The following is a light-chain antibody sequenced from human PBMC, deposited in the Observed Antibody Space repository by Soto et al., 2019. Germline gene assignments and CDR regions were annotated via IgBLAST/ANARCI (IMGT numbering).Light chain of an antibody. CDR1: QSVSSTY. Sequence: EIVLTQSPGTLSLSPGERATLSCRASQSVSSTYLAWYQQKPGQAPRLLIYGASSRATGIPERFSGSGSGTDFTLTISRLEAEDFALYYLQQYSTSPPVTFGGGTKVEIK. V-gene: IGKV3-20*01. J-gene: IGKJ4*01. CDR3: QQYSTSPPVT. CDR2: GAS.